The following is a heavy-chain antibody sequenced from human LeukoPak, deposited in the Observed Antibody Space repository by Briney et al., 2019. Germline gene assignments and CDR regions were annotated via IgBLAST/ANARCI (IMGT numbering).Heavy chain of an antibody. CDR2: ISYGGSNK. D-gene: IGHD3-16*01. V-gene: IGHV3-30*03. CDR3: ARDGTFGGTYRDWGAFGI. Sequence: GGSLRLSCAASGFTFTTYGMHWVRQSPGKGLEWVAVISYGGSNKYYADSVKGRFTISRDNSKNTLYLQMNSLRAEDTAVYYCARDGTFGGTYRDWGAFGIWGQGTMVTVSS. CDR1: GFTFTTYG. J-gene: IGHJ3*02.